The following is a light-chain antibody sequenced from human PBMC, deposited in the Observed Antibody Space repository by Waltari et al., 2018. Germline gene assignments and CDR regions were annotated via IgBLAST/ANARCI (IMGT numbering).Light chain of an antibody. Sequence: DIQMTQSPSTLSASVGDRVTITCRASQGISSWLAWYQQKPGKAPTLLIYDVSSLERGVPSRFSGSGSGTEFPLTISSLQPDDFATYFCQASYTTPYSFGQGTKVEIK. V-gene: IGKV1-5*01. J-gene: IGKJ2*03. CDR3: QASYTTPYS. CDR2: DVS. CDR1: QGISSW.